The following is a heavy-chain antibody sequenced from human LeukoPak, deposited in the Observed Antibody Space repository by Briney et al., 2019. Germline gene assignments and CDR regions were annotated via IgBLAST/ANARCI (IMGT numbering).Heavy chain of an antibody. V-gene: IGHV4-34*01. CDR3: ARFCGGDCYPPGDCRVDI. CDR2: INHSGST. CDR1: GGSFSGYY. J-gene: IGHJ3*02. Sequence: PSETLSLTCAVYGGSFSGYYWSWIRQPPGKGLEWIGEINHSGSTNYNPSLKRRVTISVDTSKNQFSLKLSSVTAADTAVYYCARFCGGDCYPPGDCRVDIWGQGTMVTVSS. D-gene: IGHD2-21*02.